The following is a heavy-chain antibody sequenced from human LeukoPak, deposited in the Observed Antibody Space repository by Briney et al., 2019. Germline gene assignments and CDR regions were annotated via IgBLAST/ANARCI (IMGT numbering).Heavy chain of an antibody. CDR2: IDGGGSST. CDR1: GFTFSNHW. D-gene: IGHD3-22*01. Sequence: PGGSLRLSCAASGFTFSNHWMHWVRQVPGKGLVWVSRIDGGGSSTSYADSVKGRSSIFRDNAKSTLYLQMNSLRVDDTAVYYCARGPGSSGGAYVGDYWGHGTLVTVSS. V-gene: IGHV3-74*01. CDR3: ARGPGSSGGAYVGDY. J-gene: IGHJ4*01.